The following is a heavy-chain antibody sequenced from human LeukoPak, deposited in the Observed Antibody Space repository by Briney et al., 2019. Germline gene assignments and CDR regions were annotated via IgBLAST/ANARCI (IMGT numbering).Heavy chain of an antibody. CDR2: TYYRSKWYY. Sequence: SQTLSLTCAISGDSVSSISVAWNWIRQSPSRGLEWLGRTYYRSKWYYEYAVSVKGRININPDPSKNQFSLQLNSVTPEDTAVYYRALVRSEYHYGMDVWGQGTTVTVSS. J-gene: IGHJ6*02. CDR3: ALVRSEYHYGMDV. V-gene: IGHV6-1*01. CDR1: GDSVSSISVA.